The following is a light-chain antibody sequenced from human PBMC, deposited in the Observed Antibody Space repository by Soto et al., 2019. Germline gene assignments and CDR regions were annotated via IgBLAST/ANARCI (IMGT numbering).Light chain of an antibody. CDR1: ALPKKF. V-gene: IGLV3-16*01. J-gene: IGLJ2*01. Sequence: SYELTQPPSVSVSLGQMARITCSGEALPKKFAYWYQEKPGQFPVLVIYKDSERPSGIPERFSGSNSWTIVTLTISGVQAEDEADYYCLSADISCTYPVVFGGGTKLTVL. CDR2: KDS. CDR3: LSADISCTYPVV.